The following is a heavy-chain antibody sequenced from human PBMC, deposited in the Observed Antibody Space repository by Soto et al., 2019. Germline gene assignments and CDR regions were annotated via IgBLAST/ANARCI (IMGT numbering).Heavy chain of an antibody. CDR3: ARESEDLASNFDY. Sequence: LRLSCAASGFTFTRYSMNWVRQAPGKGLEWVSSISSTTNYIYYGDSMKGRFTISRDNAKNSLYLEMNSLRAEDTAVYYCARESEDLASNFDYWGQGTLVTVSS. J-gene: IGHJ4*02. V-gene: IGHV3-21*06. CDR2: ISSTTNYI. CDR1: GFTFTRYS.